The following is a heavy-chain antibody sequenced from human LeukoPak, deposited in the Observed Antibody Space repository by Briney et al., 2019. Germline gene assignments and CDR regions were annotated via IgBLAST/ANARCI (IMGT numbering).Heavy chain of an antibody. CDR1: GFTVSSNY. D-gene: IGHD2-15*01. CDR2: IYSGGST. Sequence: GVSLRLSCAASGFTVSSNYMSWVRQAPGKGLEWVSVIYSGGSTYYADSVKGRFTISRDNSKNTLYLQMNSLRAEDTAVYYCAREPGVVAATGDYWGQGTLVTVSS. V-gene: IGHV3-53*01. J-gene: IGHJ4*02. CDR3: AREPGVVAATGDY.